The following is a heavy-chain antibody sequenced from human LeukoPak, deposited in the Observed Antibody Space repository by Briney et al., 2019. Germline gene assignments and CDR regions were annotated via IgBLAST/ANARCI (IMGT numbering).Heavy chain of an antibody. J-gene: IGHJ3*02. V-gene: IGHV1-46*01. CDR2: INPSGGST. CDR1: GYTFTSYY. CDR3: ARAGTSWAFDI. D-gene: IGHD2-2*01. Sequence: ASVKVSCKASGYTFTSYYMHWVRQAPGQGLEWMGIINPSGGSTSYAQKFQGRDTMTRDTSTSTVYMELSSLRSEDTAVYYCARAGTSWAFDIWGQGTMVTVSS.